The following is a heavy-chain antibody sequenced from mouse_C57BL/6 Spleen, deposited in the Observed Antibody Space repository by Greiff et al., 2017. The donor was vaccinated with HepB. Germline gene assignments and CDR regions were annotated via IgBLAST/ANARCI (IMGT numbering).Heavy chain of an antibody. CDR2: ISYDGSN. D-gene: IGHD6-1*01. CDR1: GYSITSGYY. J-gene: IGHJ2*01. Sequence: DVKLQESGPGLVKPSQSLSLTCSVTGYSITSGYYWNWIRQFPGNKLEWMGYISYDGSNNYNPSLKNRISITRDTSKNQFFLKLNSVTTEDTATYYCAREGRQLFDYWGQGTTLTVSS. V-gene: IGHV3-6*01. CDR3: AREGRQLFDY.